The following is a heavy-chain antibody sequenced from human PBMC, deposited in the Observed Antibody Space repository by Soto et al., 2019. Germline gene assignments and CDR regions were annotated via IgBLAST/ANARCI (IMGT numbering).Heavy chain of an antibody. Sequence: SETLSLTCTVSGGSISSYYWSWIRQPPGKGLEWIGYIYYSGSTNYNPSLKSRVTISVDTSKNQFSLKLSSVTAADTAVYYCARQGCSGGSCYSSWFDPWGQGTLVTV. V-gene: IGHV4-59*08. J-gene: IGHJ5*02. CDR3: ARQGCSGGSCYSSWFDP. CDR1: GGSISSYY. CDR2: IYYSGST. D-gene: IGHD2-15*01.